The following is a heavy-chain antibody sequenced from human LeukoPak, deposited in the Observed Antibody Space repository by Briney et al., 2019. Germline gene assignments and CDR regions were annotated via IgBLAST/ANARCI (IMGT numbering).Heavy chain of an antibody. V-gene: IGHV3-23*01. J-gene: IGHJ4*02. Sequence: GGSLRLSCAASGFTFSSYSMNWVRQAPGKGLEWVSSISGSGGSTYYADSVKGRFTISRDNSKNTLYLQMNSLRAEDTALYYCAKELLYSRSWYQGDYWGQGTLVTVSS. D-gene: IGHD6-13*01. CDR3: AKELLYSRSWYQGDY. CDR2: ISGSGGST. CDR1: GFTFSSYS.